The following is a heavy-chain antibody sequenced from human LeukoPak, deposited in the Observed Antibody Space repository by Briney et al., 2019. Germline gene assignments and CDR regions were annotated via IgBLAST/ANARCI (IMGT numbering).Heavy chain of an antibody. Sequence: GGSLRLSCAASGFTFSSYSMNWVRQAPGKGLEWVSSISSSSSYIYYADSVKGRFTISRDNAKNSLYLQMSSLRAEDTAVYYCARGGLIQRHAFDIWGQGTMVTVSS. CDR3: ARGGLIQRHAFDI. D-gene: IGHD1-1*01. CDR2: ISSSSSYI. CDR1: GFTFSSYS. J-gene: IGHJ3*02. V-gene: IGHV3-21*01.